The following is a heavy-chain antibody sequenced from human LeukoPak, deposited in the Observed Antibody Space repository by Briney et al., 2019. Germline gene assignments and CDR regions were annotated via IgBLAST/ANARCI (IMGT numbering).Heavy chain of an antibody. V-gene: IGHV3-53*01. CDR1: GFTVSSNY. D-gene: IGHD4-17*01. J-gene: IGHJ4*02. Sequence: GGSLGLSCAASGFTVSSNYMSWVRQAPGKGLEWFSVIYSGGSTYYADSVKGRFTISRDNSKNTLYLQMNSLRAEDTAVYYCARSPPHYGDYTFDYWGQGTLVTVSS. CDR3: ARSPPHYGDYTFDY. CDR2: IYSGGST.